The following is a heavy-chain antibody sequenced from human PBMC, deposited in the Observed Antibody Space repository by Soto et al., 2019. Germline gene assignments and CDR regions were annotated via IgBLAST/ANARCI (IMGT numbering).Heavy chain of an antibody. CDR3: ARGLFLHDFWSDYEDPFDY. CDR2: ISSSSSYI. D-gene: IGHD3-3*01. V-gene: IGHV3-21*01. CDR1: GFTFSSYS. Sequence: PGGSLRLSCAASGFTFSSYSMNWVRQAPGKGLEWVSSISSSSSYIYYADSVKGRFTISRDNAKNSLYLQMNSLRAEDTAVYYCARGLFLHDFWSDYEDPFDYWGQGTLVTVSS. J-gene: IGHJ4*02.